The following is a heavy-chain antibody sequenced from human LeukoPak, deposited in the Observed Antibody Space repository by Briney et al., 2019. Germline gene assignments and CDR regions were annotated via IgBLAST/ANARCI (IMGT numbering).Heavy chain of an antibody. V-gene: IGHV1-2*06. CDR1: GYTFTGYY. CDR3: ARDQGSLTRSWYTGY. Sequence: GASVKVSCKASGYTFTGYYIHWVRQAPGQGLEWMGRINPYSGDTNFAQKFQGRVTMTRDTSITTAYMDLSSLTPDDTAVYFCARDQGSLTRSWYTGYWGQGTPVTVSS. J-gene: IGHJ4*02. CDR2: INPYSGDT. D-gene: IGHD6-13*01.